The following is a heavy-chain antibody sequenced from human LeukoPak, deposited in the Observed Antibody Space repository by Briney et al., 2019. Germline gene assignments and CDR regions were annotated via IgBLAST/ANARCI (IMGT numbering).Heavy chain of an antibody. CDR3: AKQLGYCSDGSCYFPY. Sequence: TGGSLRLSCAASGFTFSSSAMSWVRQAPGKGLEWVSATSNNGGYTYYADSVQGRFTISRDNSKSTLCLQMNSLRAEDTAVYYCAKQLGYCSDGSCYFPYWGQGTLVTVSS. J-gene: IGHJ4*02. V-gene: IGHV3-23*01. D-gene: IGHD2-15*01. CDR1: GFTFSSSA. CDR2: TSNNGGYT.